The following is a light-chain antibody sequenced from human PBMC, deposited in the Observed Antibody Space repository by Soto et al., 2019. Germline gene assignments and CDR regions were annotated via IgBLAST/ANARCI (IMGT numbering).Light chain of an antibody. V-gene: IGKV2-28*01. CDR1: QSLLHSNGYNY. Sequence: EIVMTQSPLSLPVTPGEPASISCKSSQSLLHSNGYNYLDWYLQKPGQSPQLLIYSGSNRASGVPDRFSGSGSGEDFTLQISRVEAEDVAVYYCMQALQAPFTFGPGTKVDIK. CDR3: MQALQAPFT. CDR2: SGS. J-gene: IGKJ3*01.